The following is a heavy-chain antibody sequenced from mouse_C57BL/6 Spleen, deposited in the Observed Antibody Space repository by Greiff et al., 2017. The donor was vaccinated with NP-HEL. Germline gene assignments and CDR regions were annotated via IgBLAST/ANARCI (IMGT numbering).Heavy chain of an antibody. CDR2: IYPGSGNT. CDR3: ARGDYGYDVRYFDY. CDR1: GYSFTSYY. D-gene: IGHD2-2*01. V-gene: IGHV1-66*01. J-gene: IGHJ2*01. Sequence: QVQLQQSGPELVKPGASVKISCKASGYSFTSYYIHWVKQRPGQGLEWIGWIYPGSGNTKYNEKFKGKATLTADTSSSTAYMQLSSLTSEDSAVYYCARGDYGYDVRYFDYWGKGTTLTVSS.